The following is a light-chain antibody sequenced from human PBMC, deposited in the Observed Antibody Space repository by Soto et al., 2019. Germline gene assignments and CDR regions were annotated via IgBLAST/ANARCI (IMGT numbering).Light chain of an antibody. V-gene: IGKV1-27*01. CDR2: AAS. Sequence: DIQMTQSPSSLSASVGDRVAITCRASQDISNYLAWYQQKPGKVPKLLIYAASTLQSGVPSRFSGSGSGTDFTLTISSLQPEDVATYYCQNYNSAPWTFGQGTKVENK. CDR3: QNYNSAPWT. J-gene: IGKJ1*01. CDR1: QDISNY.